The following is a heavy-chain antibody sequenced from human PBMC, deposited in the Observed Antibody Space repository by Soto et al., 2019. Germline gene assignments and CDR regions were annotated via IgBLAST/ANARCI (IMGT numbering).Heavy chain of an antibody. CDR1: GGSISSGDYY. CDR2: IYYSGST. Sequence: QVQLQESGPGLVKPSQTLSLTCTVSGGSISSGDYYWSWIRQPPGKGLEWIGYIYYSGSTYYNPSLKSRVTISVDTSKNQFSLKLSSVTAADTAVYYCARVAPLTGTTGWFDPWGQGTLVTVSS. CDR3: ARVAPLTGTTGWFDP. J-gene: IGHJ5*02. V-gene: IGHV4-30-4*01. D-gene: IGHD1-7*01.